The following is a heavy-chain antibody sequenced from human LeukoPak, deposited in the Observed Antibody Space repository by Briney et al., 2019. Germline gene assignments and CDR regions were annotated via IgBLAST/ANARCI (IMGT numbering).Heavy chain of an antibody. CDR1: GYTFTSYA. V-gene: IGHV1-69*05. D-gene: IGHD5-18*01. J-gene: IGHJ4*02. CDR2: IIPIFGTA. CDR3: ARGGDTAMVKPYYFDY. Sequence: SVKVSCKASGYTFTSYAISWVRQAPGQGLEWMGGIIPIFGTANYAQKFQGRVTITTDESTSTAYMELSSLRSEDTAVYYCARGGDTAMVKPYYFDYWGQGTLVTVSS.